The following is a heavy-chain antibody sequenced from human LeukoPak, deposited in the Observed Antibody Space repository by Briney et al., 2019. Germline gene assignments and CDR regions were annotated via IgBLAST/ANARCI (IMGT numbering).Heavy chain of an antibody. CDR3: VRGMGGGVSNFDY. Sequence: GGSLRLSCAACGFTFSSYWMSWVRQAPGKGLEWVANIKQDGSEKYYVDSVKGRFTISRDNAKNSLYLQMNRLRAEDTAVYYCVRGMGGGVSNFDYWGQGTLVTVSS. J-gene: IGHJ4*02. V-gene: IGHV3-7*01. CDR2: IKQDGSEK. CDR1: GFTFSSYW. D-gene: IGHD3-16*01.